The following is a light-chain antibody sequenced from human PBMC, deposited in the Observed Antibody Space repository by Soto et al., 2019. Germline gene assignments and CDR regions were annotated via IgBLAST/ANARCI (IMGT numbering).Light chain of an antibody. Sequence: DIVLTQSPLSLSVTPGEPASISCRSSQSLLHSRGDNYLDWYVQKPGQSPQLLIYLGSNRASGVPDRFSGSGSGTYFTLRISRVEAEGVGVYYCMQAQQIPRTFGQGTKVDIK. V-gene: IGKV2-28*01. J-gene: IGKJ1*01. CDR3: MQAQQIPRT. CDR1: QSLLHSRGDNY. CDR2: LGS.